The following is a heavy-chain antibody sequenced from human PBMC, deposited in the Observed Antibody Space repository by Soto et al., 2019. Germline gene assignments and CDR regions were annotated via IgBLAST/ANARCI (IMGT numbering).Heavy chain of an antibody. D-gene: IGHD2-2*01. CDR3: ARDWGVYCSSTSCYRDHYYYYGMDV. J-gene: IGHJ6*02. CDR1: GYTFTSYG. V-gene: IGHV1-18*01. Sequence: QVQLVQSGAEVKKPGASVKVSCKASGYTFTSYGISWVRQDPGQGLEWMGWISAYNGNTNYAQKLQGRVTMTTDTSTSTAYMELRSLRSDDTAVYYCARDWGVYCSSTSCYRDHYYYYGMDVWGQGTTVTVSS. CDR2: ISAYNGNT.